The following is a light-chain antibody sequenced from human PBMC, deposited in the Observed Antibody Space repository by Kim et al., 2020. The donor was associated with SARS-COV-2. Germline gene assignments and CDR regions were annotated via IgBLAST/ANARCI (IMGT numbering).Light chain of an antibody. Sequence: QMTQSPSSLSASVGDGITITCRAGEDIRKSVAWYQHKPGKAPTRLVFEASTLEGGVPPRFSASGSGTQFALIINNLQPEDTATYFCLQHHLYPLTFGGGPSWRS. V-gene: IGKV1-17*02. J-gene: IGKJ4*02. CDR3: LQHHLYPLT. CDR1: EDIRKS. CDR2: EAS.